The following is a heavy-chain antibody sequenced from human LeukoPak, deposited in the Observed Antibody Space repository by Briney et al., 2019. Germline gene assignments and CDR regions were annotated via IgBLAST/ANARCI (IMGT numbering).Heavy chain of an antibody. V-gene: IGHV1-2*02. CDR2: INPNSGGT. D-gene: IGHD3-22*01. CDR1: GYTFIGYY. CDR3: ARGTLVTYDGTRGWFDP. J-gene: IGHJ5*02. Sequence: ASVKVSCKASGYTFIGYYMHWVRQAPGQGLEWMGWINPNSGGTNYAQKFQGRVTMTRDTSISTAYMELSRLRSDDTAVYYCARGTLVTYDGTRGWFDPWGQGTLVTVSS.